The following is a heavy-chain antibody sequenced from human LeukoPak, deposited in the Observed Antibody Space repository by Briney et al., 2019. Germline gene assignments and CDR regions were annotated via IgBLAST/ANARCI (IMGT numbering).Heavy chain of an antibody. D-gene: IGHD3-22*01. CDR2: VNPNNGAT. Sequence: ASVKVSCKGSGYTFTGYYIHWVRQAPGQGLEWMGWVNPNNGATNYAQKFQGRVTITADKSTSTAYMELSSLRSEDTAVYYCARALGYYDSSGLDYWGQGTLVTVSS. CDR3: ARALGYYDSSGLDY. CDR1: GYTFTGYY. J-gene: IGHJ4*02. V-gene: IGHV1-2*02.